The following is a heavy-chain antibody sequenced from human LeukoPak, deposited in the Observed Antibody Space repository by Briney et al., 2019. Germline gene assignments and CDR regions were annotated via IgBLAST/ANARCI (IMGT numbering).Heavy chain of an antibody. D-gene: IGHD3-10*01. J-gene: IGHJ4*02. CDR2: ISSRSNII. Sequence: PGGSLRPSCAAPGFTFSSYSMNWVRQGPGKGLEWVSYISSRSNIIYYADSVKARFTISRDNAKNSLYLQMNSLRDEDTAVYYCARDQINGSGSYYTLGYWGQGTLVTVSS. CDR3: ARDQINGSGSYYTLGY. CDR1: GFTFSSYS. V-gene: IGHV3-48*02.